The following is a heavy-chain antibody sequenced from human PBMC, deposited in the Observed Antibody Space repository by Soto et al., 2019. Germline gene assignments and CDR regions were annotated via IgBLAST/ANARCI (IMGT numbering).Heavy chain of an antibody. V-gene: IGHV3-23*01. CDR1: GFTFSSYA. Sequence: EVQLLESGGGLVQPGGSLRLSCAASGFTFSSYAMSWVRQAPGKGLEWVSAISGSGGSTYYAASVKGRFTISRDNTRNPLYLQINSGRAEDRPVYYCAKPATIAAAGTNYFDYWGQGTLVTVSS. J-gene: IGHJ4*02. CDR3: AKPATIAAAGTNYFDY. D-gene: IGHD6-13*01. CDR2: ISGSGGST.